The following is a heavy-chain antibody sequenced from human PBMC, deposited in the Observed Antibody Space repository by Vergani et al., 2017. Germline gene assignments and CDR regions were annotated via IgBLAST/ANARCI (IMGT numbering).Heavy chain of an antibody. CDR3: AKGSHYYGSGSYTYYYYYMDV. Sequence: EVQLLESGGGLVQPGGSLRLSGTASGFTFSSYAMSWVRQAPGKGLEWVSAISGSGGSTYYADSVKGRFTISRDNSKNTLYLQMNSLRAEDTAVYYCAKGSHYYGSGSYTYYYYYMDVWGKGTTVTVSS. J-gene: IGHJ6*03. CDR2: ISGSGGST. CDR1: GFTFSSYA. D-gene: IGHD3-10*01. V-gene: IGHV3-23*01.